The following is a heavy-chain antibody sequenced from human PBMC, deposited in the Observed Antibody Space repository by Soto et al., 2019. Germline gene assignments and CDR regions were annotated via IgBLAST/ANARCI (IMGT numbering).Heavy chain of an antibody. J-gene: IGHJ4*02. V-gene: IGHV3-23*01. D-gene: IGHD4-4*01. CDR2: ISGSGGST. CDR3: ATSNYGYYFDY. CDR1: GFTFSSYA. Sequence: GGSLRLSCAASGFTFSSYAMSWVRQAPGKGLEWVSAISGSGGSTYYADSVKGRFTISRDNAKNTLYLQMNSLRAEDTAVYYCATSNYGYYFDYWGQGTLVTVSS.